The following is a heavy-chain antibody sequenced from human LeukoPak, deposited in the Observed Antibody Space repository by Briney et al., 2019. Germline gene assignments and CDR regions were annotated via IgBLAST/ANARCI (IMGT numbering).Heavy chain of an antibody. CDR3: ARSLRVRGVPDYMDV. CDR1: GFTFSSFG. V-gene: IGHV3-30*19. J-gene: IGHJ6*03. CDR2: MSIDEDGGKT. Sequence: GGSLRLSCAASGFTFSSFGMHWVRRAPGKGLEWVAFMSIDEDGGKTYFADSVKGRFTISRDNSKKTVDLQMNSLRPEDTAVYYCARSLRVRGVPDYMDVWGKGTTVTISS. D-gene: IGHD3-10*01.